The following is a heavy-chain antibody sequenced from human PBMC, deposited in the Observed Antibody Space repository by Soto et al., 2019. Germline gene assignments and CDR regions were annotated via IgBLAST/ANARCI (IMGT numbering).Heavy chain of an antibody. D-gene: IGHD6-13*01. V-gene: IGHV1-69*13. CDR3: ASSYGTSWYGVY. Sequence: SVKVSCKASGGTFNNYAVTWVRQAPGQGLEWMGGIIPSINTPNYAQKFQGRVTITADESTSTVYMELNSLRSEDTAVYYCASSYGTSWYGVYWGQGTLVTVSS. J-gene: IGHJ4*02. CDR2: IIPSINTP. CDR1: GGTFNNYA.